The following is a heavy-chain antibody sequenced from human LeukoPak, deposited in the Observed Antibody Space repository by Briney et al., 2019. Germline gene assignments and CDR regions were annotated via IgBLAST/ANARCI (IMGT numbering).Heavy chain of an antibody. CDR1: GFTFTSSA. J-gene: IGHJ5*02. V-gene: IGHV1-58*01. CDR2: IFVGSGNT. D-gene: IGHD1-1*01. CDR3: ARDGLQTRYNWNDEGRKNWLDP. Sequence: VASLKVSCKASGFTFTSSAVQWVRQPRGQRLECIGWIFVGSGNTNYAQKFQGRVTMTGDTSTSTVYMEMSSLRSEDTAVYFCARDGLQTRYNWNDEGRKNWLDPWGQGTLVPVSS.